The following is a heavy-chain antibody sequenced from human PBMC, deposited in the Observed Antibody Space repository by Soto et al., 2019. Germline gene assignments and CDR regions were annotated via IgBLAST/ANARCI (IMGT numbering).Heavy chain of an antibody. CDR3: ARGRGSSYYHYYYGMDV. D-gene: IGHD6-13*01. Sequence: GASVKVSCNASGYTFTSYYINWVRQATGQGLEWMGWMNPNSGNTGYAQKFQVRVTMTRNTSISTAYMELSSLRSEDTAVYYCARGRGSSYYHYYYGMDVWGQGTTVTVSS. CDR1: GYTFTSYY. J-gene: IGHJ6*02. V-gene: IGHV1-8*01. CDR2: MNPNSGNT.